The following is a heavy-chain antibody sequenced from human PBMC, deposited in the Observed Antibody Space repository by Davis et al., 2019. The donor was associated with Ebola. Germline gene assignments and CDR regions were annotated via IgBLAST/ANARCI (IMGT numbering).Heavy chain of an antibody. Sequence: ASVKVSCKASGGTFTSYDINWVRQATGQGLEWMGWMNPNSGNTGYAQKFQGRVTMTRDTSTSTAYMELRSLRSDDTAVYYCARDRGMITFGGVIDWGQGTLVTVSS. CDR2: MNPNSGNT. V-gene: IGHV1-8*01. D-gene: IGHD3-16*02. CDR1: GGTFTSYD. CDR3: ARDRGMITFGGVID. J-gene: IGHJ4*02.